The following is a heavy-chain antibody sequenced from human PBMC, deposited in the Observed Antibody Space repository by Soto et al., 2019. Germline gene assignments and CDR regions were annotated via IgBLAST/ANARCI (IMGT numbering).Heavy chain of an antibody. Sequence: GGSLRLSCAFSGFTFISHWMHWVRQAPGKGLVWVSRINSDGSSSTYADSVKGRFTISRDNAKNTLYLQMNSLRDEDTAVYYCARDREGIKYGDQRYYYYYYMDVWGKGTTVTVSS. CDR1: GFTFISHW. CDR2: INSDGSSS. CDR3: ARDREGIKYGDQRYYYYYYMDV. V-gene: IGHV3-74*01. D-gene: IGHD4-17*01. J-gene: IGHJ6*03.